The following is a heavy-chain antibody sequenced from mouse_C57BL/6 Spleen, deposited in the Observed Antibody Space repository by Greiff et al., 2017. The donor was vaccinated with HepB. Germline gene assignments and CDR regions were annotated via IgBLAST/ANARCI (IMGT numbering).Heavy chain of an antibody. CDR2: INPNNGGT. J-gene: IGHJ2*01. CDR1: GYTFTDYY. Sequence: VQLQQSGPELVKPGASVEISCKASGYTFTDYYMNWVKQSHGKSLEWIGDINPNNGGTSYNQKFKGKATLTVDKSSSTAYMELRSLTSEDSAVYYCARRIVGPFDYWGQGTTLTVSS. D-gene: IGHD4-1*01. V-gene: IGHV1-26*01. CDR3: ARRIVGPFDY.